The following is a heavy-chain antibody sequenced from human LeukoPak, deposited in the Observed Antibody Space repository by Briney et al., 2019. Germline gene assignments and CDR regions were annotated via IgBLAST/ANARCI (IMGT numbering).Heavy chain of an antibody. J-gene: IGHJ2*01. D-gene: IGHD1-26*01. CDR2: MYTSGRT. Sequence: SETPSLTCTVSGGSISSYYWRWIRQPAGKGLEWIGRMYTSGRTNYNPSLKSRVTMSVDTSKNQFSLKLSSVTAADTAVYYCARGIVGAPDHFDLWGPGTPVTVSS. CDR3: ARGIVGAPDHFDL. V-gene: IGHV4-4*07. CDR1: GGSISSYY.